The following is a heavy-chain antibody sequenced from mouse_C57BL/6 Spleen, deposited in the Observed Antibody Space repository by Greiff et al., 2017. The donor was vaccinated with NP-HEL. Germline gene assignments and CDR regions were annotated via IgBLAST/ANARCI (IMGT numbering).Heavy chain of an antibody. D-gene: IGHD2-1*01. J-gene: IGHJ2*01. V-gene: IGHV7-1*01. CDR1: GFTFSDFY. Sequence: EVKLVESGGGLVQPGRSLRLSCATSGFTFSDFYMEWVRQAPGKGLEWIAVSRNKANDYTTEYSAYVKGRFIVSRDTSQSSLYLQMKALRAEDTAIYYCARDVYGNFDYWGQGTTLTVSS. CDR2: SRNKANDYTT. CDR3: ARDVYGNFDY.